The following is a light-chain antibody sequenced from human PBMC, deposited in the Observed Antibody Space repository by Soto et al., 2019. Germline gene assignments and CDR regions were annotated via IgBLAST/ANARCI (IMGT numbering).Light chain of an antibody. J-gene: IGLJ1*01. CDR3: TSYTRDTALV. CDR2: EVS. Sequence: QSVLTQPASVSGSPGQSITISCTGTSSDVGTYNYVSWYQHHPGKAPKLIIYEVSNRPSGVSNRFSGSKSGSTASLTISGLQAEDEADYHCTSYTRDTALVFGTGNKVTVL. CDR1: SSDVGTYNY. V-gene: IGLV2-14*01.